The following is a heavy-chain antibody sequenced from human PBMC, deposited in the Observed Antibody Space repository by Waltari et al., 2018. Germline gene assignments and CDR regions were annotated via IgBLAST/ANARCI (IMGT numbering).Heavy chain of an antibody. CDR1: GYTFTSHD. CDR3: ARESVGSTVTSRGFEY. D-gene: IGHD4-17*01. J-gene: IGHJ4*02. Sequence: QVQLVQAGAEVKKPGASVKVSCKASGYTFTSHDMPWVRQAPGQRLEWMGWIKAGNGSTKYSQKVQGRVTITRDTSASTAYMELSSLRSEDTAVYYCARESVGSTVTSRGFEYWGQGTLVTVSS. V-gene: IGHV1-3*01. CDR2: IKAGNGST.